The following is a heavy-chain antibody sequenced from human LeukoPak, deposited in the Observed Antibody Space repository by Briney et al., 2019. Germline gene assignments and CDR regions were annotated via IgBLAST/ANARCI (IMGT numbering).Heavy chain of an antibody. CDR3: ARDQRWSSRSYYYYMDV. J-gene: IGHJ6*03. V-gene: IGHV4-39*07. CDR1: GVSISSSSYY. CDR2: IYHSGST. D-gene: IGHD6-13*01. Sequence: PSETLSLTSTVSGVSISSSSYYWGWIRQPPGKGLEWIGSIYHSGSTYYNPSLKSRVTISVDTSKNQFSLKLSSVTAADTAVYYCARDQRWSSRSYYYYMDVWGKGTTVAVSS.